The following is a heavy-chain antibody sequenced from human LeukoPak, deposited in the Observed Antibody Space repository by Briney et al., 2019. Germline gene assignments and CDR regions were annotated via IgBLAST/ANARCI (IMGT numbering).Heavy chain of an antibody. J-gene: IGHJ4*02. D-gene: IGHD3-22*01. CDR1: GGSFSGYY. Sequence: SETLSLTCAVYGGSFSGYYWSWIRQPPGKGLEWIGEINHSGSTNYNPSLKSRVTISVDTSKNQFSLKLSSVTAADTAVYYCAGHYYDSSGYYPFFDYWGQGTLVTVSS. CDR3: AGHYYDSSGYYPFFDY. CDR2: INHSGST. V-gene: IGHV4-34*01.